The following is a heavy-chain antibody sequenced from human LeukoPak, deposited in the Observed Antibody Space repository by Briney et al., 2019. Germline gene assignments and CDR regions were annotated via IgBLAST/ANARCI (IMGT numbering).Heavy chain of an antibody. D-gene: IGHD4-17*01. J-gene: IGHJ4*02. CDR3: ARVGTVTNPVY. Sequence: GGSLRLSCAASGFTFSSYSMNWVRQAPGKGLEWVSSISSSSSYIYYADSVKGRFTISRDNAKNSLYLQMNSLRAEDTAVYYCARVGTVTNPVYWGQGTLVTVSS. V-gene: IGHV3-21*01. CDR1: GFTFSSYS. CDR2: ISSSSSYI.